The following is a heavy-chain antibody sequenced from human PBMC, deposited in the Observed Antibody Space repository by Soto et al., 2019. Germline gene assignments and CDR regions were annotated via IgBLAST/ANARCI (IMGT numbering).Heavy chain of an antibody. V-gene: IGHV4-31*03. CDR3: ARNPDYSLNNWFDP. J-gene: IGHJ5*02. Sequence: TLSLTCTVSGGSISSGGYYWSWIRQHPGKGLEWIGYIYYSGSTYYNPSLKSRVTISVDTSKNQFSLKLSSVTAADTAVYYCARNPDYSLNNWFDPWGQGTLVTVSS. CDR2: IYYSGST. CDR1: GGSISSGGYY. D-gene: IGHD5-12*01.